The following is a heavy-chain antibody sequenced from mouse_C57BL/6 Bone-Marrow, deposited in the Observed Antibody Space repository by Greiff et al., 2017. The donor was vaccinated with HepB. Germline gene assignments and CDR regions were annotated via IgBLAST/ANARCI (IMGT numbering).Heavy chain of an antibody. Sequence: EVQLQQSGAELVKPGASVKLSCTASGFNIKDYYMHWVKQRTEQGLEWIGRFDPEDGETKYDPKFPGKATITADTSSNTAYLQLSSLTSEDTAVYYCASCGSGYLRYYYAMDYWGQGTSVTVAS. CDR2: FDPEDGET. D-gene: IGHD3-2*02. V-gene: IGHV14-2*01. J-gene: IGHJ4*01. CDR1: GFNIKDYY. CDR3: ASCGSGYLRYYYAMDY.